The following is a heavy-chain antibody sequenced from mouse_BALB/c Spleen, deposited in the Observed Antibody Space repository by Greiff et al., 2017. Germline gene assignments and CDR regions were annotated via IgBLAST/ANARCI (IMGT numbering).Heavy chain of an antibody. CDR3: ARGYDYYFDY. Sequence: EVKLQESGGGLVQPGGSLRLSCATSGFTFTDYYMSWVRQPPGKALEWLGFIRNKANGYTTEYSASVKGRFTISRDNSQSILYLQMNTLRAEDSATYYCARGYDYYFDYWGQGTTLTVSS. V-gene: IGHV7-3*02. D-gene: IGHD2-4*01. CDR2: IRNKANGYTT. CDR1: GFTFTDYY. J-gene: IGHJ2*01.